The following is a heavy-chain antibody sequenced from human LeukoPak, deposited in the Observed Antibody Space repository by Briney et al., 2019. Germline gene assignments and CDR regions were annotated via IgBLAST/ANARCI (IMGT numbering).Heavy chain of an antibody. J-gene: IGHJ4*02. CDR2: TYYRSRWYN. V-gene: IGHV6-1*01. CDR3: ARDNPISGWYPPDY. Sequence: SQTLSLTCAISGDSVSSSSAAWNWIRQSPSSGLEWLGRTYYRSRWYNDYAVSVKSRITINPDTSKNQFSLQLNSVTPEDTAVYYCARDNPISGWYPPDYWGQGTLVTVSS. CDR1: GDSVSSSSAA. D-gene: IGHD6-19*01.